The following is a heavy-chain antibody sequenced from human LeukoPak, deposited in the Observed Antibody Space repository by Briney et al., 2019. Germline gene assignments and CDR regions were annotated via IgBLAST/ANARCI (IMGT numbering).Heavy chain of an antibody. CDR1: GGSISSGGYS. CDR3: ARAYSSGWYYFDY. Sequence: SETLSLTCAVSGGSISSGGYSWGWIRQPPGKGLEWIGYIYHSGSTYYNPSLKSRVTISVDRSKNQFSLKLSSVTAADTAVYYCARAYSSGWYYFDYWGQGTLVTVSS. CDR2: IYHSGST. J-gene: IGHJ4*02. V-gene: IGHV4-30-2*01. D-gene: IGHD6-19*01.